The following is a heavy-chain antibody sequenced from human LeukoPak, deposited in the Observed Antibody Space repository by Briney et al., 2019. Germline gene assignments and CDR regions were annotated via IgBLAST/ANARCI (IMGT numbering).Heavy chain of an antibody. V-gene: IGHV4-4*07. CDR3: AIDWVRRSSRGTTHWFDP. D-gene: IGHD3-10*01. CDR1: GGSISSYY. Sequence: PSETLSLXCTVSGGSISSYYWSWIRQPAGKGLESIGRIYTSGSTNYNPSLKSRVTMSVDTSKNQFSLKLSSVTAADTAVYYCAIDWVRRSSRGTTHWFDPWGQGTLVTVSS. CDR2: IYTSGST. J-gene: IGHJ5*02.